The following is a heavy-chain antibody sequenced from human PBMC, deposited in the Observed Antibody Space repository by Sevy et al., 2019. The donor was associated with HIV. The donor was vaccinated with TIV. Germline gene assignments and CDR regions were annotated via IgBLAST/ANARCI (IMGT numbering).Heavy chain of an antibody. CDR2: INHSGST. J-gene: IGHJ6*02. Sequence: SETLSLTCAVYGGSFSGYYWSWIRQPPGKGLEWIGEINHSGSTNYNPSLKSRVTISVDTSKNQFSLKLSSVTAADTAVYYCARWWRLEWLFNGMDVWGQGTTVNVSS. CDR3: ARWWRLEWLFNGMDV. CDR1: GGSFSGYY. D-gene: IGHD3-3*01. V-gene: IGHV4-34*01.